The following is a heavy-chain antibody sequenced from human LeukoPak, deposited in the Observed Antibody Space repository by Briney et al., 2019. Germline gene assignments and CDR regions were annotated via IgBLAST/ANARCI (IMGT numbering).Heavy chain of an antibody. J-gene: IGHJ1*01. D-gene: IGHD2-15*01. CDR3: ARLLVAATPVGYFQH. CDR2: IIPIFGTA. CDR1: GGTFSSYA. Sequence: SVKVSCKASGGTFSSYAISWVRQAPEQGLEWMGGIIPIFGTANYAQKFQGRVTITTDESTSTAYMELSSLRSEDTAVYYCARLLVAATPVGYFQHWGQGTLVTVSS. V-gene: IGHV1-69*05.